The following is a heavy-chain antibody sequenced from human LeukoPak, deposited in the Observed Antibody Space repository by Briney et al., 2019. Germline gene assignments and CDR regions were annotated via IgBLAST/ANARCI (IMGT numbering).Heavy chain of an antibody. CDR2: ISSSGSTI. J-gene: IGHJ4*02. V-gene: IGHV3-48*03. D-gene: IGHD1-26*01. CDR1: GFTFSTYE. Sequence: PGGSLRLSCAASGFTFSTYEMNWVRQAPGKGLEWVSYISSSGSTIYYADSVKGRFTISRDNAKKSLYLQMNSLRAEDTAVYYCARDPRARTGYWGQGTLVTVSS. CDR3: ARDPRARTGY.